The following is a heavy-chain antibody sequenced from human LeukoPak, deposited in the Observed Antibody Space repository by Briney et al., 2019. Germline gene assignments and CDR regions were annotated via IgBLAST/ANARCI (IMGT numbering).Heavy chain of an antibody. D-gene: IGHD4-17*01. J-gene: IGHJ4*02. CDR3: RSGFGDYSSQENDY. V-gene: IGHV3-30*02. CDR1: GLSFSSYG. CDR2: IHYDGSKK. Sequence: PGGSLRLSCAASGLSFSSYGMHWVRQAPGKGLEWVAFIHYDGSKKYYADSVKGRFTVSRDNSKNTLYLQMNSLRAEDTAVYYCRSGFGDYSSQENDYWGQGTLVTVSS.